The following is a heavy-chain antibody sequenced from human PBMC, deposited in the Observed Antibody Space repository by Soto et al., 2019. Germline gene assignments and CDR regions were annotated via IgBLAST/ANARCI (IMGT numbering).Heavy chain of an antibody. J-gene: IGHJ5*02. D-gene: IGHD6-19*01. V-gene: IGHV3-23*01. CDR1: GFTFTSYA. CDR3: AKSRSAWYFWFDP. CDR2: ISGDNSST. Sequence: EVQLLESGGGLVQPGGSLRLSCAASGFTFTSYAMSWVRQAPGKGLEWVSAISGDNSSTYSSDSVQARFTISRDNSRNTLYLHMNSLRAEDTAVYYCAKSRSAWYFWFDPWGQGTLVTVSS.